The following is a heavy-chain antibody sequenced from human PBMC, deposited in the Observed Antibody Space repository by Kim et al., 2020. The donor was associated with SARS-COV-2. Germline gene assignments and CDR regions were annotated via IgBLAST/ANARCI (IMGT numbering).Heavy chain of an antibody. V-gene: IGHV2-70*01. CDR2: IDWAGDK. D-gene: IGHD6-13*01. J-gene: IGHJ4*02. CDR3: ARSPGIATAGGFDY. CDR1: GFSLSTSGMC. Sequence: SGPTLVNPSQTLTLTCTFSGFSLSTSGMCVNWIRQPPGKALEWLALIDWAGDKYYSASLKSRLTFSKDTSKNQVVLTMTNMDPVDTATYYCARSPGIATAGGFDYWGQGTLVTVSS.